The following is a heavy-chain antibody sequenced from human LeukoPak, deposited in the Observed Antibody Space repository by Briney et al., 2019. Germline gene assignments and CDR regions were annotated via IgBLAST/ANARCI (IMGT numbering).Heavy chain of an antibody. D-gene: IGHD6-19*01. J-gene: IGHJ4*02. V-gene: IGHV3-74*01. CDR3: ATPGSIAVAGTIDY. CDR1: GFTFSSYW. Sequence: QPGGSLRLSCAASGFTFSSYWMHWVRQAPGKGLVWVSRINSDGSSTSYADSVKGRFTISRDNAKNTLYLQMNRLRAEDTAVYYCATPGSIAVAGTIDYWGQGTLVTVSS. CDR2: INSDGSST.